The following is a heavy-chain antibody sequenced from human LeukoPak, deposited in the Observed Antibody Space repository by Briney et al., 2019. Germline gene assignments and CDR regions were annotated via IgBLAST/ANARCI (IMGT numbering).Heavy chain of an antibody. D-gene: IGHD6-13*01. CDR1: GESFSGYY. Sequence: TSETLSLTCAVYGESFSGYYWSWIRQPPGKGLEWIGEINHSGSTTYNPSLKGRVTVSADTSKNQFSLKVSSVTAADTAVYYCAKAAAGTFAFWGQGTLVTVSS. J-gene: IGHJ4*02. V-gene: IGHV4-34*01. CDR3: AKAAAGTFAF. CDR2: INHSGST.